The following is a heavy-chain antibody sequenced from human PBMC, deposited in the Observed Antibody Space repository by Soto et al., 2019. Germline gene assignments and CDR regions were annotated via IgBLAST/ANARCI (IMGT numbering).Heavy chain of an antibody. Sequence: SLRLSFAASGFTFSTCWMNWVRQAPGKGLEWVALISWDGGSTYYADSVKGRFTISRDNSKNSLYLQMNSLRTEDTALYYCAKDYGSFGYYYGMDVWGQGTTVTVSS. CDR1: GFTFSTCW. CDR2: ISWDGGST. CDR3: AKDYGSFGYYYGMDV. D-gene: IGHD3-10*01. J-gene: IGHJ6*02. V-gene: IGHV3-43*01.